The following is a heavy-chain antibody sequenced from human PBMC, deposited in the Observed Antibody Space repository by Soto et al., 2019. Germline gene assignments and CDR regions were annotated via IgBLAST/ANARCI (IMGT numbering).Heavy chain of an antibody. CDR3: ATRHCHTTAWYDSDYYHYGMDV. CDR2: INPNTGGT. V-gene: IGHV1-2*04. J-gene: IGHJ6*02. D-gene: IGHD3-10*01. CDR1: GYTFTGYY. Sequence: QVQLVQSGAEVKKPGASVKVSCEASGYTFTGYYIHWVRQAPGHGLEWMGWINPNTGGTNYAQNFQGWVTMTTDTSISTAYMELGRLGSDDTAIYYCATRHCHTTAWYDSDYYHYGMDVWGQGTAVTVSS.